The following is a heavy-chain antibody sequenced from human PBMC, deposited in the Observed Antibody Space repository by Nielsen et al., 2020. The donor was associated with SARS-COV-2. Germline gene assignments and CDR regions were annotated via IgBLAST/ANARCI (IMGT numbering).Heavy chain of an antibody. CDR2: THYSGST. Sequence: SETLSLTCTVSGGSISSGDYFWSWIRQPPGKGLEWIGYTHYSGSTYHNPSLTSRVIISIDTSKNQFSLKLSSVTAADTAVYYCARHWGRDNRSYRFDYLGQGTLVTVSS. V-gene: IGHV4-30-4*01. CDR1: GGSISSGDYF. J-gene: IGHJ4*02. D-gene: IGHD3-16*01. CDR3: ARHWGRDNRSYRFDY.